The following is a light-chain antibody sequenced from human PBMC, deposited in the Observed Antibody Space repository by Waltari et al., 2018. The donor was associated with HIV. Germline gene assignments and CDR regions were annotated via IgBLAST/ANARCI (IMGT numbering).Light chain of an antibody. CDR2: DVT. J-gene: IGLJ1*01. V-gene: IGLV2-11*01. CDR3: CSYAGSYTGV. Sequence: QSALTQPRSVSGSPGQSVTMSCAGTSTDVGGYNYVSWYQQHPGKAPKLMIYDVTKRPSGVPDRFSGSKSGNTASLTISGLQADDEADYYCCSYAGSYTGVFGTGTKVTVL. CDR1: STDVGGYNY.